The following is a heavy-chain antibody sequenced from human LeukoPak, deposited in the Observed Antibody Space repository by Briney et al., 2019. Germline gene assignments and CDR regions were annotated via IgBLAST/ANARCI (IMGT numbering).Heavy chain of an antibody. V-gene: IGHV3-11*01. CDR1: GGSISSYY. D-gene: IGHD1/OR15-1a*01. CDR2: ISSTGNTI. CDR3: ARDPGSNNLPYYFDY. Sequence: LSLTCTVSGGSISSYYWSWIRQAPGKGLEWVSYISSTGNTIYYADSVKGRFTISRDNAKNSLYLQMNSLRAEDTAVYYCARDPGSNNLPYYFDYWGQGTLVTVSS. J-gene: IGHJ4*02.